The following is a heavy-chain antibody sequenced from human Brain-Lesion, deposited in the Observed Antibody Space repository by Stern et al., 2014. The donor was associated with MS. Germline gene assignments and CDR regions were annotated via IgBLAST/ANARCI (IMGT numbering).Heavy chain of an antibody. CDR1: GFTFRSYG. CDR3: AKDRRGGYNYLYGMDV. J-gene: IGHJ6*02. CDR2: TSYDGSNK. D-gene: IGHD5-18*01. Sequence: VQLVQSGGGVVQPGRSLRLSCTASGFTFRSYGMHWVRQAPGKGLAWVSVTSYDGSNKQYADSVKGRFTISRDNSKNTLYLHLNSLRPEDTAVYHCAKDRRGGYNYLYGMDVWGQGTTVTVSS. V-gene: IGHV3-30*18.